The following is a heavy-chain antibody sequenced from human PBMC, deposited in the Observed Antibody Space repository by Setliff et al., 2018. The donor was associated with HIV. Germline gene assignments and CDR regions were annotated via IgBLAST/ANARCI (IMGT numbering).Heavy chain of an antibody. CDR3: ARATYYYDSYFDY. V-gene: IGHV4-61*09. Sequence: PSETLSLTCTVSGGSISSGSYYWSWIRQPAGKGLEWIGHIYTSGSTNYNPSLKSRVTISVDTSKNQFSLKLSSVTAADTAVYYCARATYYYDSYFDYWGQGTLVTVSS. CDR1: GGSISSGSYY. J-gene: IGHJ4*02. CDR2: IYTSGST. D-gene: IGHD3-22*01.